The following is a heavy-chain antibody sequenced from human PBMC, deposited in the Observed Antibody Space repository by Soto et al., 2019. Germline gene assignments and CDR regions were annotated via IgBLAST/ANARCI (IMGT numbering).Heavy chain of an antibody. CDR2: ISSSSTYI. J-gene: IGHJ5*02. D-gene: IGHD6-19*01. CDR1: GFTFSSYS. CDR3: ARQAGSNSGRRWFDP. Sequence: GGSLRLSCAASGFTFSSYSMNWVRQAPGKGLEWVSSISSSSTYIYYADSVKGRFTISRDNAKNSLYLQMNSLRAEDTAVYYCARQAGSNSGRRWFDPWGQGTLVTVSS. V-gene: IGHV3-21*01.